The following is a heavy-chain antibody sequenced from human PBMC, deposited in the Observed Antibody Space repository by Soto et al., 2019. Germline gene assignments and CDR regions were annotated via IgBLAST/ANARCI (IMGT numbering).Heavy chain of an antibody. J-gene: IGHJ3*02. CDR2: MNPNSGKT. V-gene: IGHV1-8*01. CDR3: AGGTLVPSATGAFDI. CDR1: GGTFNSYT. Sequence: PVKVTCTASGGTFNSYTISSARQANEQGLEWMGWMNPNSGKTGYAQKFQGRVTMTRDNSISTAYMELSSLRSEDTAVYYCAGGTLVPSATGAFDIWGHGTMVTVSS.